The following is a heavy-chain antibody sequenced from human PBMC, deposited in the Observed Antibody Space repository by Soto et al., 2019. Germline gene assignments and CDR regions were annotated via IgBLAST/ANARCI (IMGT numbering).Heavy chain of an antibody. V-gene: IGHV1-24*01. CDR2: FDPEDGET. J-gene: IGHJ6*02. CDR3: ATSPHRKVGANSEGYYYYGMDV. Sequence: ASVKVSCKVSGYTLTELSMHWVRQAPGKGLEWMGGFDPEDGETIYAQKFQGRVTMTEDTSTDTAYMELSSLRSEDTAVYYCATSPHRKVGANSEGYYYYGMDVWGQGTTVTVSS. D-gene: IGHD1-26*01. CDR1: GYTLTELS.